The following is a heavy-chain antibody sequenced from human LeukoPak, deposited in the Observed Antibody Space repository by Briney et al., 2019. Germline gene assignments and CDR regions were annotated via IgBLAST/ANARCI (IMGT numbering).Heavy chain of an antibody. CDR2: ISGSGGST. J-gene: IGHJ4*02. V-gene: IGHV3-23*01. CDR3: AKGTRSSSWVFDY. D-gene: IGHD6-13*01. CDR1: GFTFSSYA. Sequence: AGGSLRLSCAASGFTFSSYAMSWVRQAPGKGLEWVSAISGSGGSTYNADSVKGRFTISRDNSKDTLYLQMNSLRAEDTAVYYCAKGTRSSSWVFDYWGQGTLVTVSS.